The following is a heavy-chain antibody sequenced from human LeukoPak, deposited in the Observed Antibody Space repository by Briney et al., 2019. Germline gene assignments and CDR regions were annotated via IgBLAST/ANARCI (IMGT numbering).Heavy chain of an antibody. V-gene: IGHV3-15*01. CDR3: TTNLRYFDWLSVITQLDY. D-gene: IGHD3-9*01. J-gene: IGHJ4*02. CDR2: IKSKTDGGTT. Sequence: PGGSLRLSCAASGFTFSNAWMSWVRQAPGKGLEWVGRIKSKTDGGTTDYAAPVKGRFTISRDDSKNSLYLQMNSLKTEDTAVYYCTTNLRYFDWLSVITQLDYWGQGTLVTVSS. CDR1: GFTFSNAW.